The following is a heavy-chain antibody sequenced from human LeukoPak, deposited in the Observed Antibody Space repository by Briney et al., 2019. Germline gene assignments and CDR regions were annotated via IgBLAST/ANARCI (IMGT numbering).Heavy chain of an antibody. CDR3: AREDAGTYYYGMDV. Sequence: GGSLRLSCAASGFTVNNNYMSWVRQAPGRGLEWVSVIYSGGSTYYADSVKGRFTISRDNSKNTLYLQMNSLRAEDTAVYYCAREDAGTYYYGMDVWGQGTTVTVSS. CDR1: GFTVNNNY. CDR2: IYSGGST. J-gene: IGHJ6*02. D-gene: IGHD5-24*01. V-gene: IGHV3-53*01.